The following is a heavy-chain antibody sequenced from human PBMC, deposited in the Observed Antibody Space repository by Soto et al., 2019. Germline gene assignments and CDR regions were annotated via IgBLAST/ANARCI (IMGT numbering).Heavy chain of an antibody. CDR3: ARRHDYYDSSGYYYRYWYFDL. D-gene: IGHD3-22*01. V-gene: IGHV3-21*04. CDR2: ISSSSSYI. J-gene: IGHJ2*01. CDR1: GFTFSSYS. Sequence: GGSLRLSCAASGFTFSSYSMNWVRQAPGKGLEWVSSISSSSSYIYYADSVKGRFTISRDNAKNSLYLQMNSLRAEDTAVYYCARRHDYYDSSGYYYRYWYFDLWGRGTLVTVSS.